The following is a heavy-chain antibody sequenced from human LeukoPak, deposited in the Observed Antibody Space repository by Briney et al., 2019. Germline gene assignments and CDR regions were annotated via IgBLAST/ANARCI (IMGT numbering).Heavy chain of an antibody. D-gene: IGHD2-15*01. CDR2: ISAYNGNT. J-gene: IGHJ4*02. V-gene: IGHV1-18*01. Sequence: ASVKVSCKASGYTFTSYGISWVRQAPGQGLEWMGWISAYNGNTNYAQKLQGRVTMTIDTSTSTAYMELRSLRSDDTAVYYCARDIGSVVVVAATPGYWGQGTLVTVSS. CDR3: ARDIGSVVVVAATPGY. CDR1: GYTFTSYG.